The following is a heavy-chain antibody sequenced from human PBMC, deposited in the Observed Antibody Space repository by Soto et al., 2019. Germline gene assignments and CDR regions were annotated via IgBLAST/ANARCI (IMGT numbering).Heavy chain of an antibody. CDR2: IYYSWST. J-gene: IGHJ4*02. CDR3: ARQRTSVVTQAYFDD. V-gene: IGHV4-31*03. CDR1: GGSISSGCYY. D-gene: IGHD2-21*02. Sequence: SETLSLTCTVSGGSISSGCYYLSWIRRHPGKGLEWIGYIYYSWSTYYNPSLKSRVTISVDTSKNQFSLKLRSVSAADTAVYYCARQRTSVVTQAYFDDWGQGSLVTVSS.